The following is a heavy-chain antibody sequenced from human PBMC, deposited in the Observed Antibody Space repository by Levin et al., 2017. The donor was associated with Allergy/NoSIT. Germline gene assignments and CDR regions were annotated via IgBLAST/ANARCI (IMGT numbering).Heavy chain of an antibody. Sequence: GESLKISCKASGHTFDRYGISWVRQAPGQGLEWMGWISAYNDNPDYAQRIQGRVTMTTDTSTSTAYMEMRSLTSDDTARYYCATRLAQDYYAHYGTDVRGQGTTVTVSS. J-gene: IGHJ6*02. CDR1: GHTFDRYG. D-gene: IGHD3-22*01. CDR2: ISAYNDNP. CDR3: ATRLAQDYYAHYGTDV. V-gene: IGHV1-18*01.